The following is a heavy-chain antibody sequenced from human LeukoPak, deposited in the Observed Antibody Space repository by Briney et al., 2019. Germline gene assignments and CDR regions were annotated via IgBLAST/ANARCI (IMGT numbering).Heavy chain of an antibody. CDR2: IIPIFGTA. CDR3: ARDHASIFGVPYYYYGMDV. V-gene: IGHV1-69*01. Sequence: ASVKVSCKASGGTFSSYAISWVRQAPGQGPEWMGGIIPIFGTANYAQKFQGRVTITADESTSTAYMELSSLRSEDTAVYYCARDHASIFGVPYYYYGMDVWGQGTTVTVSS. D-gene: IGHD3-3*01. J-gene: IGHJ6*02. CDR1: GGTFSSYA.